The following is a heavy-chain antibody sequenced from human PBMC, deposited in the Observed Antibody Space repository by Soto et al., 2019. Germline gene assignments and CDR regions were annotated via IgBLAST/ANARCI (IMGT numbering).Heavy chain of an antibody. D-gene: IGHD5-18*01. CDR3: ARDHGAMANVDYFDY. CDR2: ISYDGSNK. Sequence: QVQLVESGGGVVQPGRSVRLSCAASGFTFSSYAMHWVRQAPGKGLEWVAVISYDGSNKYYADSVKGRFTISRDNSKNTLYLQMNSLRAEDTAVYYFARDHGAMANVDYFDYWGQGTLVTVSS. CDR1: GFTFSSYA. J-gene: IGHJ4*02. V-gene: IGHV3-30-3*01.